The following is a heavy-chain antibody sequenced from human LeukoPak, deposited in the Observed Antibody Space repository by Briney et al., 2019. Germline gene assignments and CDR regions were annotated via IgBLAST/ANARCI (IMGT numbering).Heavy chain of an antibody. CDR1: GGTFSSYA. D-gene: IGHD6-19*01. CDR2: IIPIFGTA. V-gene: IGHV1-69*06. Sequence: ASVEVSCKASGGTFSSYAISWVRQAPGQGLEWMGGIIPIFGTANYAQKFQGRVTITADKSTSTAYMELSSLRSEDTAVYYCARKGIAVARPFDYWGQGTLVTVSS. J-gene: IGHJ4*02. CDR3: ARKGIAVARPFDY.